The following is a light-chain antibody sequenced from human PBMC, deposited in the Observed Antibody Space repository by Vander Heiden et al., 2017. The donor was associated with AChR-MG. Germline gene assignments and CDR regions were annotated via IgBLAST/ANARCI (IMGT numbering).Light chain of an antibody. V-gene: IGKV3-11*01. CDR3: QQRSNWPRT. Sequence: EIVLTQSPGTLSLSPGEKATLSCRASQSVSSNLAWYQQKPGQAPSLLIYDTSNRATGIPARFSGSGSGTDFTLTISSLEPEDFAVYYCQQRSNWPRTFGQGTKVEIK. CDR2: DTS. J-gene: IGKJ1*01. CDR1: QSVSSN.